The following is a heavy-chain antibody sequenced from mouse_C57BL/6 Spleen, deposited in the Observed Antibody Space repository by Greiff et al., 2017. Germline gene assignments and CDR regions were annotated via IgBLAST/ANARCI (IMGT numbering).Heavy chain of an antibody. CDR1: GFTFSSYA. J-gene: IGHJ4*01. CDR3: ARDGDGWAMDY. CDR2: ISDGGSYT. Sequence: EVKLQESGGGLVKPGGSLKLSCAASGFTFSSYAMSWVRQTPEKRLGWVATISDGGSYTYYPDNVKGRFTISRDNAKNNLYLQMSHLKSEDTAMYYCARDGDGWAMDYWGQGTSVTVSS. V-gene: IGHV5-4*01. D-gene: IGHD2-3*01.